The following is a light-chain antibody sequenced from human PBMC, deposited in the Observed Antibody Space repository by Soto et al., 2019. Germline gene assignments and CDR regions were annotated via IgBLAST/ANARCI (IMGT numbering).Light chain of an antibody. Sequence: DILLTQSPATLSLSRVERATLSCRASQSVGSSLAWFQQKPGQPPRLLIYDASNRATGIPARFSGSGSGTDFTLTLSRLEPEDFAVYYCQQYGSSQWTFGQGTTGDIK. CDR1: QSVGSS. CDR3: QQYGSSQWT. CDR2: DAS. V-gene: IGKV3-20*01. J-gene: IGKJ1*01.